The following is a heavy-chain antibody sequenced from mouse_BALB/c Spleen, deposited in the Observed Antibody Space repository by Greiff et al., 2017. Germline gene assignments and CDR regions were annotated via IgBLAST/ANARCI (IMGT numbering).Heavy chain of an antibody. CDR2: IWSGGST. J-gene: IGHJ4*01. Sequence: VMLVESGPGLVQPSQSLSITCTVSGFSLTSYGVHWVRQSPGKGLEWLGVIWSGGSTDYNAAFISRLSISKDNSKSQVFFKMNSLQANDTAIYYCARKDYRYHYAMDYWGQGTSVTVSS. CDR1: GFSLTSYG. V-gene: IGHV2-2*02. CDR3: ARKDYRYHYAMDY. D-gene: IGHD2-14*01.